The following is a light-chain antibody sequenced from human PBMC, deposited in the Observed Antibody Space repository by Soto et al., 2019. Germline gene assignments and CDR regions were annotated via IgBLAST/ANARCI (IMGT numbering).Light chain of an antibody. CDR3: FSFTTTSTHV. Sequence: QSALTQPGSLSGSPGQSITISCTGTSSDIGSYDYVSWFQQHPGKAPKLMISEVNNRPSGVSTRFSGSQSGNTAYLPISGLQAEAEAAYFCFSFTTTSTHVFGTRTKVTVL. V-gene: IGLV2-14*01. CDR2: EVN. CDR1: SSDIGSYDY. J-gene: IGLJ1*01.